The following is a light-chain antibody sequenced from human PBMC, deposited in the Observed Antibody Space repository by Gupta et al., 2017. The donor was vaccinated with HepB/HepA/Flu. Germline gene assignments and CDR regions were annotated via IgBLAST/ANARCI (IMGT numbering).Light chain of an antibody. CDR1: QSVLYSSNNKNY. V-gene: IGKV4-1*01. CDR2: WAS. Sequence: DIVMTQSPDSLAVSLGERATINCKSSQSVLYSSNNKNYLAWYQQKPGQPPKLLIYWASTRESGVPDRFSGRGSGTDFTLTISSTQAEDVAVYYCQQYYDTPLTFGGGTKVEIK. J-gene: IGKJ4*01. CDR3: QQYYDTPLT.